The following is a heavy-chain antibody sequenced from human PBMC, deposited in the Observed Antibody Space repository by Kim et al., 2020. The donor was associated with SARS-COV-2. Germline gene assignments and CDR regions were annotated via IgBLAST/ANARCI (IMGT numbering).Heavy chain of an antibody. CDR2: INWNGGST. D-gene: IGHD3-9*01. Sequence: GGSLRLSCAASGFTFDDYGMSWVRQAPGKGLEWVSGINWNGGSTGYADSVKGRFTISRDNAKNSLYLQMNSLRAEDTALYHCARGSTDHYDILTGPFDYWGQGTLVTVSS. V-gene: IGHV3-20*01. J-gene: IGHJ4*02. CDR1: GFTFDDYG. CDR3: ARGSTDHYDILTGPFDY.